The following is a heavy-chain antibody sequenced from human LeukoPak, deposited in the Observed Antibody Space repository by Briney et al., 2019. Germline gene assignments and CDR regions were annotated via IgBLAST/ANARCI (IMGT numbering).Heavy chain of an antibody. CDR3: ARDHRATVTTTIDY. D-gene: IGHD4-17*01. V-gene: IGHV1-18*01. CDR1: GYTFTSYG. CDR2: ISAYNGNT. J-gene: IGHJ4*02. Sequence: GTTVKVSCKASGYTFTSYGISWVRQAPGQGLEWMGWISAYNGNTNYAQKLQGRVTMTTDTSTSIAYMELRSLRSDDTAVYYCARDHRATVTTTIDYWGQGTLVTVSS.